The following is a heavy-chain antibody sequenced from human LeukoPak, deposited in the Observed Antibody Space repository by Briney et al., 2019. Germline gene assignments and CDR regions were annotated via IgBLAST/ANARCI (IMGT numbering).Heavy chain of an antibody. Sequence: ASVKVSCKASGYTFTGYYMHWVRQAPGQGLEWMGWINAGNGNTKYSQKFQGRVTITRDTSASTAYMELSSLRSEDTAVYYCARGDLYCSSTSCWFDPWGQGTLVTVSS. J-gene: IGHJ5*02. CDR1: GYTFTGYY. V-gene: IGHV1-3*01. CDR3: ARGDLYCSSTSCWFDP. D-gene: IGHD2-2*01. CDR2: INAGNGNT.